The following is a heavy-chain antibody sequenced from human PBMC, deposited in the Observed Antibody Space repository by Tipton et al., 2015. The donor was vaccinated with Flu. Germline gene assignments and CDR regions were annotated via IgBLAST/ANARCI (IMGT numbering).Heavy chain of an antibody. V-gene: IGHV3-53*01. J-gene: IGHJ3*01. CDR2: IYSSDST. CDR1: GFIVSSDY. CDR3: ARAVGGAAAL. Sequence: SLRLSCAASGFIVSSDYMSWVRQAPGKGLEWVSVIYSSDSTSYADSVRGRFTLSRDNSRNTLYLQMNSLRAEDTAVYYCARAVGGAAALWGQGTMVTVSS. D-gene: IGHD6-13*01.